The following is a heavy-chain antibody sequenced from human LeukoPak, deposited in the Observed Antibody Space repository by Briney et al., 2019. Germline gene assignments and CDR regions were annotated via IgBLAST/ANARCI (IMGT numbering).Heavy chain of an antibody. J-gene: IGHJ4*02. Sequence: GGSLRLSCAASGFTFSSYWMSWVRQAPGKGLEWVANIKQHGSEKYYVDSVKGRFTISRDNAKNSLYLQMNSLRAEDTAVYYCARGSYSRTAHQPIDYWGQGTLVTVSS. CDR1: GFTFSSYW. D-gene: IGHD1-26*01. CDR2: IKQHGSEK. V-gene: IGHV3-7*04. CDR3: ARGSYSRTAHQPIDY.